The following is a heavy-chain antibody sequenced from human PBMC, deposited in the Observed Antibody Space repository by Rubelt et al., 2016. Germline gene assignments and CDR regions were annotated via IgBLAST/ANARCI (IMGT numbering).Heavy chain of an antibody. D-gene: IGHD3-9*01. J-gene: IGHJ6*02. Sequence: QVQLQQWGAGLLKPSETLSLTCAVSGGSFSGYYWSWIRQPPGKGLEWIGEIDHSGSTNYNPSLKRRVTLSVDTSKNQFSLRRGHVTAADTAVYYCARTNDILTSDVWGQGTTVTVSS. CDR3: ARTNDILTSDV. CDR1: GGSFSGYY. CDR2: IDHSGST. V-gene: IGHV4-34*01.